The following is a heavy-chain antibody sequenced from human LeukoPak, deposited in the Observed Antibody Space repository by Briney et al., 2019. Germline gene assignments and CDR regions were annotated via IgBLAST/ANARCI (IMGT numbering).Heavy chain of an antibody. Sequence: GGSLRLSCAASGFSFSSYWMHWVRQAPGEGLVWVARINIDGSDTNYADSVKARFTISRDNAKNTVYLQMNSLRAEDTAVYYCAKDGSSCSGGSCYSGYWGQGTLVTVSS. D-gene: IGHD2-15*01. J-gene: IGHJ4*02. CDR3: AKDGSSCSGGSCYSGY. V-gene: IGHV3-74*01. CDR2: INIDGSDT. CDR1: GFSFSSYW.